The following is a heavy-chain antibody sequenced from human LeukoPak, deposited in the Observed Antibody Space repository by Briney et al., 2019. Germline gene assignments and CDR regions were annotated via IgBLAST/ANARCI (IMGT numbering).Heavy chain of an antibody. CDR2: IYWNDDK. CDR3: AHSEWDCSSTSCYYYYGMDV. D-gene: IGHD2-2*01. Sequence: SGPTLVKPTQPLTLTCTFSGLSLSTSGVGAGWIRQPPGKALEWLALIYWNDDKRYSPSLKSRLTITKDTSKNQVVLTMTNMDPVDTATYYCAHSEWDCSSTSCYYYYGMDVWGQGTTVTVSS. J-gene: IGHJ6*02. V-gene: IGHV2-5*01. CDR1: GLSLSTSGVG.